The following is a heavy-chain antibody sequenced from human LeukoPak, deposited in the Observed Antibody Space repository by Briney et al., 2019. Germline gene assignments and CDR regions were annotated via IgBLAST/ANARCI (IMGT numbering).Heavy chain of an antibody. V-gene: IGHV1-69*01. D-gene: IGHD3-22*01. CDR2: IIPIFGTA. Sequence: GSSVKVSCKASRGTLSSYAISWVRQAPGQGLEWMGGIIPIFGTANYEQKFQGRVTITADESTSTAYMELSSLRSEDTAVYFCARDTYDSSGYHFSHYYYGMDVWGQGTTVTVSS. CDR1: RGTLSSYA. J-gene: IGHJ6*02. CDR3: ARDTYDSSGYHFSHYYYGMDV.